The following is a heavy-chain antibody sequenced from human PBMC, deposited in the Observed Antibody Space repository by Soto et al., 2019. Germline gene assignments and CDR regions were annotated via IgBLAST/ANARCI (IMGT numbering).Heavy chain of an antibody. D-gene: IGHD2-21*02. CDR1: GFIFRPYT. V-gene: IGHV3-30-3*01. Sequence: GGSLRLSCAASGFIFRPYTMHWVRQTPGKGLEWVAVISYDGNDKYYADSVKGRFTISRDNSKNTLYLQMNSLRAEDTALYYCARGGGFCGADCYKGGIDYWGQGTLVTVSS. J-gene: IGHJ4*02. CDR3: ARGGGFCGADCYKGGIDY. CDR2: ISYDGNDK.